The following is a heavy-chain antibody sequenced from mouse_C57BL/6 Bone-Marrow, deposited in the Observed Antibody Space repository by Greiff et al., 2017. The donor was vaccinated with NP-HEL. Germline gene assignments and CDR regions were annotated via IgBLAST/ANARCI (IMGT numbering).Heavy chain of an antibody. CDR1: GFSFTDYN. V-gene: IGHV1-39*01. CDR2: INPNYGTT. D-gene: IGHD1-1*01. CDR3: ARRDLGTTVVEY. Sequence: EVQLQQSGPDLVKPGASVKLSCTASGFSFTDYNMNWVRQSNGKSLEWIGVINPNYGTTSYNQKFKGQVTLTVDQSSSTVYMQLNSLTSEDSAVYYCARRDLGTTVVEYWGKGTTLTVSA. J-gene: IGHJ2*01.